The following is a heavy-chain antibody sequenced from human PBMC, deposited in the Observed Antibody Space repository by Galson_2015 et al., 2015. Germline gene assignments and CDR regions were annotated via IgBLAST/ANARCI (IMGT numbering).Heavy chain of an antibody. J-gene: IGHJ4*02. CDR3: ATDRYDFLTGYYYFDN. CDR1: GLVFSNYA. V-gene: IGHV3-30*14. CDR2: LSSDGSHS. Sequence: SLRLSCAASGLVFSNYAMHWLRQPPGKGLEWVAVLSSDGSHSYYRDSVKGRFTISRDNSNNTLSLLMDSLRPGDTAVYHCATDRYDFLTGYYYFDNWGQGTLVTVSS. D-gene: IGHD3-9*01.